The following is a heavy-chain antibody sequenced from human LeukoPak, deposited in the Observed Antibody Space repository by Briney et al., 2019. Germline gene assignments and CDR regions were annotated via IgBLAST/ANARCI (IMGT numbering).Heavy chain of an antibody. CDR2: IYYSGST. CDR1: GGSISGYY. V-gene: IGHV4-59*06. Sequence: KTSETLSLTCTVSGGSISGYYWSWIRQHPGKGLEWIGYIYYSGSTYYNPSLKSRVTISVDTSKNQFSLKLSSVTAADTAVYYCAGRYGYSYGWGNYFDYWGQGTLVTVSS. CDR3: AGRYGYSYGWGNYFDY. D-gene: IGHD5-18*01. J-gene: IGHJ4*02.